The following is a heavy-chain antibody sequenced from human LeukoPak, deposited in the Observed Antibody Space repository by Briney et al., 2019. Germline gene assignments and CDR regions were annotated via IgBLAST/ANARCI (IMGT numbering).Heavy chain of an antibody. D-gene: IGHD2-2*01. CDR1: GGSISSYY. J-gene: IGHJ4*02. Sequence: SETLSLTCTVSGGSISSYYWSWIRLPPGKGLEWIGYIYYTGATYYNPSLKSRVTISLDTSKNQFSLKLSSVTAADAAVYYCARVDYQLLLGYYYFDYWGQGTLVTVSS. V-gene: IGHV4-59*01. CDR3: ARVDYQLLLGYYYFDY. CDR2: IYYTGAT.